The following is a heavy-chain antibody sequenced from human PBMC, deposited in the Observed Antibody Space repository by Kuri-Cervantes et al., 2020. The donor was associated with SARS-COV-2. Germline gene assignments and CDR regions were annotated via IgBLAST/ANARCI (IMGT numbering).Heavy chain of an antibody. D-gene: IGHD2-15*01. J-gene: IGHJ6*02. CDR3: ARSGWSKKHGYYYYYGMDV. Sequence: SVKVSCKASGGILNTYALTWVRQAPGQGLEWMGGIIPTFGTANYAQKFQGRVTITADESTSTAYMELSSLRSEDTAVYYCARSGWSKKHGYYYYYGMDVWGQGTTVTVSS. CDR1: GGILNTYA. CDR2: IIPTFGTA. V-gene: IGHV1-69*13.